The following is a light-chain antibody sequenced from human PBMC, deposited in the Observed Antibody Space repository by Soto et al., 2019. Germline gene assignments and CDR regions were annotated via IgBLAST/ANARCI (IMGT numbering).Light chain of an antibody. V-gene: IGKV3-15*01. CDR2: GAS. J-gene: IGKJ5*01. Sequence: EIVMTQSPATLSVSPGERVTFSCRASQSVSSYLAWYQHKPGQPPRLLIYGASTRATNIPARFSGSGSGTDFTLTISNLQPEDFAVYFCQQCSDWPLFTFGQGTRLEIK. CDR1: QSVSSY. CDR3: QQCSDWPLFT.